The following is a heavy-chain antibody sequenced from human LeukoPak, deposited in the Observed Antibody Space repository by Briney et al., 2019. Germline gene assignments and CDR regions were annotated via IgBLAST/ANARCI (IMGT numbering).Heavy chain of an antibody. Sequence: GGSLRLSCAASGFTFSSHAMHWVRQAPGKGLEWVAVISYDGSSKYYADSVKGRFTISRDNSKNTLYLQMNSLRAEDTAVYYCARDYVGATTPYFDYWGQGTLVTVSS. J-gene: IGHJ4*02. CDR1: GFTFSSHA. CDR3: ARDYVGATTPYFDY. D-gene: IGHD1-26*01. CDR2: ISYDGSSK. V-gene: IGHV3-30-3*01.